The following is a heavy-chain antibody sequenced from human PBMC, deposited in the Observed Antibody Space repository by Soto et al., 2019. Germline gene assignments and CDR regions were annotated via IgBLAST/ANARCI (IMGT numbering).Heavy chain of an antibody. Sequence: GGSLRLSNEPSGFTFSSYAIGWVRQAPGKGLEWVSAISGSGGSTYYADSVKGRFTISRDNSKNTLYLQMNSLRAEDTAVYYCAKDSGGGSLDTAMINDYWGQGTLVTVSS. J-gene: IGHJ4*02. V-gene: IGHV3-23*01. CDR3: AKDSGGGSLDTAMINDY. CDR2: ISGSGGST. D-gene: IGHD5-18*01. CDR1: GFTFSSYA.